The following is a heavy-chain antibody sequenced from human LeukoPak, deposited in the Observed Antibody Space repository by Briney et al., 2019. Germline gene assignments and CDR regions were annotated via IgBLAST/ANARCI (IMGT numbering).Heavy chain of an antibody. CDR2: IYYSGST. V-gene: IGHV4-31*03. D-gene: IGHD3-22*01. Sequence: SQTLSLTCTVSGGSISSGDYYWSWIRQPPGKGLEWIGYIYYSGSTYYNPSLKSRVTISVDTSKNQFSLKLTSVTAADTAVYYCARVPAPYAYDTSGYDSWGQGTLVTVSS. CDR1: GGSISSGDYY. CDR3: ARVPAPYAYDTSGYDS. J-gene: IGHJ4*02.